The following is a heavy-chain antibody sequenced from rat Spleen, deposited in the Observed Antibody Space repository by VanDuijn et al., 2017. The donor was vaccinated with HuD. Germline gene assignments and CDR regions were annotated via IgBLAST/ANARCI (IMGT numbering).Heavy chain of an antibody. CDR2: ITNTGGST. V-gene: IGHV5-31*01. CDR1: GFTFNNYW. Sequence: EVQLVESGGGLVQPGRSLKLSCVASGFTFNNYWMTWIRQAPGKGLEWVASITNTGGSTYYPDSVKGRFTISRDNAKSTLYLQMNSLRSEDTATYYCTRDSRYYSSYIYNYVMDAWGQGASVTVSS. CDR3: TRDSRYYSSYIYNYVMDA. J-gene: IGHJ4*01. D-gene: IGHD1-2*01.